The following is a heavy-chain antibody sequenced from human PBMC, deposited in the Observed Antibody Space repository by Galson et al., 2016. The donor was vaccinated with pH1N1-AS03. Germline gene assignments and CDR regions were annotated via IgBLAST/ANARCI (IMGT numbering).Heavy chain of an antibody. CDR2: IHYSGRT. J-gene: IGHJ4*02. V-gene: IGHV4-38-2*01. D-gene: IGHD3-10*02. CDR3: SRLFGQTRAPARDVRGY. CDR1: GYYISNGYY. Sequence: SETLSLTCAVSGYYISNGYYWGWIRQPPGKGLEWIGSIHYSGRTYYSPSLKSRVTMSVDTSTHQFSLNLSSVTAADTAVYYCSRLFGQTRAPARDVRGYWGQGTLITVSS.